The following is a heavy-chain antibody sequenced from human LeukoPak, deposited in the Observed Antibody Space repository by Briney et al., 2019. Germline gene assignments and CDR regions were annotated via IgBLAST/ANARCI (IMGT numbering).Heavy chain of an antibody. Sequence: PSETLSLTCTVSGYSISSGYYWGWIRQPPGKGLEWIGSIYHSGSTYYNPSLKSRVTISVDTSKNQFSLKLSSVTAADTAVYYCARDHCSGGSCLGDDAFDIWGQGTMVTVSS. CDR3: ARDHCSGGSCLGDDAFDI. V-gene: IGHV4-38-2*02. CDR1: GYSISSGYY. CDR2: IYHSGST. D-gene: IGHD2-15*01. J-gene: IGHJ3*02.